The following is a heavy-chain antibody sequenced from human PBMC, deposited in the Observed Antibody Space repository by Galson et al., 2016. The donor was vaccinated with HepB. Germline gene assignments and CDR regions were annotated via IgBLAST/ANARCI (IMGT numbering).Heavy chain of an antibody. CDR2: ISGSASRT. CDR1: GFTFSSFA. V-gene: IGHV3-23*01. CDR3: ARVSRTYATHYFDS. Sequence: SLRLSCAASGFTFSSFAMSWVRQAPGKGLEWVAAISGSASRTYSAGSVKGRFTISRDNAKNSLYLQMNSLRVEDTAVYYCARVSRTYATHYFDSWGQGTLVTVSS. J-gene: IGHJ4*02. D-gene: IGHD2-2*01.